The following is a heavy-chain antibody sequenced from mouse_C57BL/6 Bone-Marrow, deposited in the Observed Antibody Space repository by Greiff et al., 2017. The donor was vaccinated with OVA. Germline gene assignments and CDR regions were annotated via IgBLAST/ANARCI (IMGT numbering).Heavy chain of an antibody. D-gene: IGHD2-4*01. CDR2: IDPSDSYT. V-gene: IGHV1-69*01. CDR3: AREDWITTCFDY. J-gene: IGHJ2*01. Sequence: QVQLQQPGAELVMPGASVKLSCKASGYTFTSYWMHWVKQRPGQGLEWIGEIDPSDSYTNYNQKFKGKSTLTVDKSSSTAYMQLSSLTSEDSAVYYCAREDWITTCFDYWGQGTTLTVSS. CDR1: GYTFTSYW.